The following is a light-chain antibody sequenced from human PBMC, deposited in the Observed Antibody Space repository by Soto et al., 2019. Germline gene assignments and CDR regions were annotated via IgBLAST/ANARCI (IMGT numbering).Light chain of an antibody. Sequence: QSVLTQPASVSGAPGQSITISCTRTSGDGGGYNYVSWYQQHPGKAPKLMIYEVSNRPSGVSNRFSGSTSGNTASLTIAGLQAEDEADYYCSSYTSSSTLVFGTGTKVTVL. J-gene: IGLJ1*01. CDR1: SGDGGGYNY. CDR3: SSYTSSSTLV. CDR2: EVS. V-gene: IGLV2-14*01.